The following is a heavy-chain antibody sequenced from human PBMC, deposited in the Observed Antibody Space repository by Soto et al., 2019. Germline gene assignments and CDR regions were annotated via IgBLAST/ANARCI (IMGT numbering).Heavy chain of an antibody. D-gene: IGHD6-19*01. CDR1: GYTFTSYY. Sequence: VASVKVSCKASGYTFTSYYMHWVRQAPGHGLEWMGIIHPSGGSTSYAQKFRGRVTMTRDTSTSPVYRELSSLRSEDTAVYYCARVSRSNPEYSSGWYLDYWGQGTLVTVSS. V-gene: IGHV1-46*01. CDR2: IHPSGGST. CDR3: ARVSRSNPEYSSGWYLDY. J-gene: IGHJ4*02.